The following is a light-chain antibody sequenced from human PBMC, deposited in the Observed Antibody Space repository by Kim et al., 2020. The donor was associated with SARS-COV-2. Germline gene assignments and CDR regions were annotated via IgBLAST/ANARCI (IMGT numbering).Light chain of an antibody. J-gene: IGLJ3*02. V-gene: IGLV3-1*01. Sequence: ESPGLTAGVPCSGYNLGNKYVCWYQQHPGPSPVLLIYQNSQRPSGVPERFSGSNSGTTATLAISGTQAMDEADYYCPAWDDSTSVFGGGTQVTVL. CDR1: NLGNKY. CDR2: QNS. CDR3: PAWDDSTSV.